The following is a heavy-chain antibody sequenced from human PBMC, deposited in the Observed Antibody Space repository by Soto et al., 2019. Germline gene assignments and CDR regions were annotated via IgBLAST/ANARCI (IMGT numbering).Heavy chain of an antibody. V-gene: IGHV4-59*01. D-gene: IGHD2-2*01. J-gene: IGHJ5*02. Sequence: SETLSLTCTVSGGSISSYYWSWIRQPPGKGLEWIGYIYYSGSTNYNPSLKSRVTISVDTSKNQFSLKLSSVTAADTAVYYCARLVVPAAIFYWFDPWGQGTLVTVSS. CDR3: ARLVVPAAIFYWFDP. CDR2: IYYSGST. CDR1: GGSISSYY.